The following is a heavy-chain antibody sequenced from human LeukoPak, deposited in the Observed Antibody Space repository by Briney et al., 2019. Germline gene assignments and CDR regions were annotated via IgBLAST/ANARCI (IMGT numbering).Heavy chain of an antibody. CDR1: GGSISSSSYY. D-gene: IGHD6-19*01. J-gene: IGHJ5*02. CDR2: IYYSGST. CDR3: ARELAVARWFDP. Sequence: KPSETLSLTCTVSGGSISSSSYYWGWIRQPPGKGLEWIGSIYYSGSTYYNPSLKSRVTISVDTSKNQFSLKLSSVTAADTAVYYCARELAVARWFDPWGQGTLVTVSS. V-gene: IGHV4-39*07.